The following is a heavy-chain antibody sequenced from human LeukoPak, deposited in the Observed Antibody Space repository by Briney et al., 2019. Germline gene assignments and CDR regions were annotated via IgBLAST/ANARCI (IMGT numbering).Heavy chain of an antibody. CDR1: SGSVNSYY. CDR3: GRQGYTASYYFLDF. V-gene: IGHV4-4*07. J-gene: IGHJ4*02. Sequence: SETLSLTCTVSSGSVNSYYWGWVRRPPGKGLEWIGRIYTTGATQYNPSLKSRVTMSIDTSTNQFSLNLRSMTAADTAVYYCGRQGYTASYYFLDFWSQGTLVAVS. CDR2: IYTTGAT. D-gene: IGHD1-26*01.